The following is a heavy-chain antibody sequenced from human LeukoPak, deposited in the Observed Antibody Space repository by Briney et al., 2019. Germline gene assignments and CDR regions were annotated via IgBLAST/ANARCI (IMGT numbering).Heavy chain of an antibody. J-gene: IGHJ3*02. V-gene: IGHV4-30-2*01. CDR2: IYHSGST. Sequence: SGTLSLTCAVSGGSISSGGYYWSWIRQPPGKGLEWIGYIYHSGSTYYNPSLKSRVTISVDRSKNQFSLKLSSVTAADTAVYYCATNWGGSYGDDAFDIWGQGTMVTVSS. D-gene: IGHD1-26*01. CDR1: GGSISSGGYY. CDR3: ATNWGGSYGDDAFDI.